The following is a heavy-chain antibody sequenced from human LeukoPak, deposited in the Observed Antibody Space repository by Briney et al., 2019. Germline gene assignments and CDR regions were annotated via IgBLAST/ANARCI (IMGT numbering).Heavy chain of an antibody. CDR1: GYSISSGYY. CDR2: IYHSGST. CDR3: ARDKALGYYGLDV. J-gene: IGHJ6*04. V-gene: IGHV4-38-2*02. Sequence: SETLSLTCAVSGYSISSGYYWGWIRQPPGKGLEWIGSIYHSGSTYYNPSLKSRVTISVDKSKNQFSLKLSSVTAADTAVYYRARDKALGYYGLDVWGKGTTVTVSS.